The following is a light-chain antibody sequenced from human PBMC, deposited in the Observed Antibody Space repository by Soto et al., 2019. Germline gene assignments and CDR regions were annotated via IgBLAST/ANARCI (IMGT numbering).Light chain of an antibody. J-gene: IGKJ3*01. V-gene: IGKV3-15*01. CDR1: QSVSSN. CDR3: QQYNNWPPWT. CDR2: GAS. Sequence: EIVMTQSPATLSVSPGERATLSCRASQSVSSNLAWYQQKPGQAPRLLISGASTRATGIPARFSGSRSGTEFTLTISSLQSEDFAGYYCQQYNNWPPWTFGPGTKVDIK.